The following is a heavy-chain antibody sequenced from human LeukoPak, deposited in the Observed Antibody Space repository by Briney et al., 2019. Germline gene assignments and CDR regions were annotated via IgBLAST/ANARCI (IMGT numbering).Heavy chain of an antibody. CDR2: IYYSGST. CDR1: GGSISSSSYY. Sequence: SSETLSLTCTVSGGSISSSSYYWGWTRQPPGKGLEWIGSIYYSGSTCYNPSLKSRVTISVDTSKNQFSLKLSSVTAADTAVYYCAPKGLLGAFDIWGQGTMVTVSS. D-gene: IGHD1-26*01. J-gene: IGHJ3*02. CDR3: APKGLLGAFDI. V-gene: IGHV4-39*01.